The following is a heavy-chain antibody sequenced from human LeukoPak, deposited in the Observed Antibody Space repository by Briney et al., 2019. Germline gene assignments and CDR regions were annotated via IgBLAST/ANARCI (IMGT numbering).Heavy chain of an antibody. V-gene: IGHV3-73*01. CDR1: GLTFSGAD. Sequence: GGSLRLSCAASGLTFSGADMHWVRQASGKGLEWVGHIRTKGNRYATAYAASVKGRFTISRDDSKNTAYLQMNSLKTEDTAVYYCIHYGSGSYSTDYWGQGTLVTVSS. CDR2: IRTKGNRYAT. CDR3: IHYGSGSYSTDY. D-gene: IGHD3-10*01. J-gene: IGHJ4*02.